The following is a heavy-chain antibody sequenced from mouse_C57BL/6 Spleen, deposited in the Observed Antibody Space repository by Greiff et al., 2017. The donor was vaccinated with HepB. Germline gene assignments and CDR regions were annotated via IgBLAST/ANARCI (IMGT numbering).Heavy chain of an antibody. Sequence: EVKLMESGAELVRPGASVKLSCTASGFNIKDDYMHWVKQRPEQGLEWIGWIDPENGDTEYASKFQGKATITADTSSNTAYLQLSSLTSEDTAVYYCTRYYGSSRWGQGTTLTVSS. CDR2: IDPENGDT. CDR1: GFNIKDDY. CDR3: TRYYGSSR. V-gene: IGHV14-4*01. D-gene: IGHD1-1*01. J-gene: IGHJ2*01.